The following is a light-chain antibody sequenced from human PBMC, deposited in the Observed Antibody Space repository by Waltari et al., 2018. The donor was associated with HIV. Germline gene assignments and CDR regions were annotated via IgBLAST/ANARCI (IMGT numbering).Light chain of an antibody. J-gene: IGKJ2*01. Sequence: DIVMTQSTDFLAVSLGERATINCRSSQGVLYRHDNKYYLAWYQQKARQPPQLLIYGAYTREPGVPDRFSGSGSGTEFTLTISSLQAEDVAVYYCQQYLTVPYTFGQGTKLEIK. CDR1: QGVLYRHDNKYY. CDR2: GAY. V-gene: IGKV4-1*01. CDR3: QQYLTVPYT.